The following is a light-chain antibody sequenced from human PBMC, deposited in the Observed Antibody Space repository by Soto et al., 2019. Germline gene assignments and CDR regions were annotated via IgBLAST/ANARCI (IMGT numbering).Light chain of an antibody. V-gene: IGKV3-15*01. Sequence: EIVMTQAPAIPSVSPGERATLSCRASQSVSSNLAWYQQKPGQAPRLLIYGASTRATGIPARFSGSGSGTEFTLTISSLQSEDFAVYYCQQYNNWPSWTFGQGTKVDIK. CDR3: QQYNNWPSWT. CDR1: QSVSSN. CDR2: GAS. J-gene: IGKJ1*01.